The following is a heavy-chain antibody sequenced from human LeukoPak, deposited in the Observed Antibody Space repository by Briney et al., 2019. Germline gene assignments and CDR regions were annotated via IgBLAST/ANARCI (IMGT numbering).Heavy chain of an antibody. CDR3: TRVLAARRIPERFDY. CDR1: GFTFGDYA. CDR2: IRSKAYGGTT. D-gene: IGHD6-6*01. J-gene: IGHJ4*02. Sequence: AGGSLRLSCTASGFTFGDYAMSWFRQAPGKGLEWVGFIRSKAYGGTTEYAASVKGRFTISRDDSKSIAYLQMNSLKTEDTAVYYCTRVLAARRIPERFDYWGQGTLVTVSS. V-gene: IGHV3-49*03.